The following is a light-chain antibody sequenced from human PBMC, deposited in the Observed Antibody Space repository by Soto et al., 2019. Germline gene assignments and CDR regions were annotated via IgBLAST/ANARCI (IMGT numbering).Light chain of an antibody. CDR2: ENN. J-gene: IGLJ3*02. V-gene: IGLV1-51*02. Sequence: QSVLTQPPSVSAAPGQTVTISCSGSSSNIGNNYVSWYQQLPGTAPKLLIYENNKRPSEIPDRFSGSKSGTSATLGITGLQTGDEADYYCGTWDDSLSAGVFGGGTKLTVL. CDR1: SSNIGNNY. CDR3: GTWDDSLSAGV.